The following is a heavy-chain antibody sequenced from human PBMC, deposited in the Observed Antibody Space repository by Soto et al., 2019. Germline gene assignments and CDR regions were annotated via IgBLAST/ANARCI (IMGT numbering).Heavy chain of an antibody. CDR3: ARDKYCSGGSCRKNWFDP. D-gene: IGHD2-15*01. CDR1: DGTISSAY. Sequence: SVPLCLPYTVADGTISSAYGRWIRQHPKKGLEWLAYIYDDGSANYNPPLKSRATISFDMSKNQFSLKLTSVTAADTAVYYCARDKYCSGGSCRKNWFDPWGQGTLVTVSS. CDR2: IYDDGSA. V-gene: IGHV4-59*01. J-gene: IGHJ5*02.